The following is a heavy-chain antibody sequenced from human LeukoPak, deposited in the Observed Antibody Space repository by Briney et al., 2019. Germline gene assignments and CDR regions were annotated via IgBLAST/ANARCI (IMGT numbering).Heavy chain of an antibody. CDR2: ISGSGGST. D-gene: IGHD3-22*01. CDR1: GFTFSSYA. J-gene: IGHJ3*02. V-gene: IGHV3-23*01. CDR3: AKGHDSSGYYSDAFDI. Sequence: PGGSLRLSCAASGFTFSSYAMSWVRQAPGKGLEWVSAISGSGGSTYYADSVKGRFTISRDSSKNTLYLQMNSLRAEDTAVYYCAKGHDSSGYYSDAFDIWGQGTMVTVSS.